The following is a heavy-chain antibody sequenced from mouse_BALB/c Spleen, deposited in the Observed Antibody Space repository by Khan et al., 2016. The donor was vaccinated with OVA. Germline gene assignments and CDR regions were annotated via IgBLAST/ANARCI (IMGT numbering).Heavy chain of an antibody. V-gene: IGHV2-9*02. CDR1: GFSLTRHG. Sequence: QVQLKESGPGLVAPSQSLSITCTVSGFSLTRHGVHWVRQPPGKGLEWLGVIWAGGSTNYNSALMSRLSISKDSSKSQVFLKMNSLQTDDTAMYDCARNKGPEYFDNWGQGTTLTVSS. CDR2: IWAGGST. D-gene: IGHD1-3*01. CDR3: ARNKGPEYFDN. J-gene: IGHJ2*01.